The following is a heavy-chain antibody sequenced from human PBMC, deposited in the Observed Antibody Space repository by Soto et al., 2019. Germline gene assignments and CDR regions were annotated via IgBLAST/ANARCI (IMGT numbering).Heavy chain of an antibody. CDR3: ARQSSSLPNY. CDR1: GGSISSSSYY. CDR2: IYYSGST. V-gene: IGHV4-39*01. J-gene: IGHJ4*02. D-gene: IGHD6-13*01. Sequence: SETLSLTCTVSGGSISSSSYYWGWIRQPPGKGLECIGSIYYSGSTYYNPSLKSRVTISVDTSKNQFSLKLSSVTAADTAVYYCARQSSSLPNYWGQGTLVTVSS.